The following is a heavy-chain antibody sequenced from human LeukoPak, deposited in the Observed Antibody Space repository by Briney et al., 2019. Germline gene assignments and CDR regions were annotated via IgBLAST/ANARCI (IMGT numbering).Heavy chain of an antibody. J-gene: IGHJ5*01. CDR1: GYTFTGYY. D-gene: IGHD1-26*01. CDR2: INPNSGGT. V-gene: IGHV1-2*02. Sequence: ASVKVSCKASGYTFTGYYMHWVRQAPGQGLEWMGWINPNSGGTNYAQKFQGRVTMTRDTSISTAYMELSRLRSDDTAVYYCARVRDSGSYYWWTANWFDSWGQGTLVTVSS. CDR3: ARVRDSGSYYWWTANWFDS.